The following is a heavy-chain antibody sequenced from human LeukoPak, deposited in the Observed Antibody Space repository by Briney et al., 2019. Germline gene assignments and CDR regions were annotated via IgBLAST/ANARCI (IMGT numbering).Heavy chain of an antibody. CDR1: GYTYTSYD. V-gene: IGHV1-8*01. CDR2: MNPNSGNT. CDR3: ARDNSVRDEAWWFNP. J-gene: IGHJ5*02. Sequence: GASVKVSRKASGYTYTSYDINWVRQATGQGLEWMGWMNPNSGNTGYAQKFQGRVTLTRDMSTSTDYLELSSLRSEDTAVYYCARDNSVRDEAWWFNPWGQGTLVTVSS. D-gene: IGHD5-24*01.